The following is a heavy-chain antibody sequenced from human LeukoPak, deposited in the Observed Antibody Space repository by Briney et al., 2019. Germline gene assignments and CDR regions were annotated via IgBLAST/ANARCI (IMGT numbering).Heavy chain of an antibody. CDR1: GFTFSSYA. Sequence: GGSLGLSCAASGFTFSSYAVSWVRQAPGKGLEWVSAISARGDSTYYADSVEGRFTISRDNSKNTLYLQMNSLRAEDTALYYCARGAYGDYDYWGQGTLVTVSS. V-gene: IGHV3-23*01. CDR2: ISARGDST. J-gene: IGHJ4*02. CDR3: ARGAYGDYDY. D-gene: IGHD4-17*01.